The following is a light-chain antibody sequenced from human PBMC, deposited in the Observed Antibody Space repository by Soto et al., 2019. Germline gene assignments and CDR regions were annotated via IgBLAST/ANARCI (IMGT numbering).Light chain of an antibody. CDR3: QQRSNWPT. CDR1: QSISFY. J-gene: IGKJ1*01. Sequence: ETVMTQSPATLSVSPGERATLSCRASQSISFYLTWYQHKPGQAPRLLIYDASNRATGIPARFSGSGYGTDFTLTISSLEPEDFAVYYCQQRSNWPTFGQGTKVDIK. CDR2: DAS. V-gene: IGKV3-11*01.